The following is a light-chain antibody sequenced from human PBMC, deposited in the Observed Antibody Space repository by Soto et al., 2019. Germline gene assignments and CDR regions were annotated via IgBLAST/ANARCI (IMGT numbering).Light chain of an antibody. CDR3: QQYYSTPPM. CDR1: QSVLYSSNNKNY. J-gene: IGKJ1*01. V-gene: IGKV4-1*01. CDR2: WAS. Sequence: DIVMTQSPDSLAVSLVERATINRKSSQSVLYSSNNKNYLAPYQQKPGQPPKLLIYWASTRESGVPDRFSGSGSGTDFTLTISSLQAEDVAVYYCQQYYSTPPMFGQGTKVEIK.